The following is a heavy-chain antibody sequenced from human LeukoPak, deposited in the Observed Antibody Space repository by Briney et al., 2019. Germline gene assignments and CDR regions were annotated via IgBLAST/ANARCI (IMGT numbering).Heavy chain of an antibody. CDR3: AKDSILRWFEGLREGWFDP. V-gene: IGHV3-23*01. CDR1: GFTFGCYA. CDR2: ISGGGDST. J-gene: IGHJ5*02. D-gene: IGHD3-10*01. Sequence: GGSLRLSCAASGFTFGCYAMTWVRQAPGKGLEWVSAISGGGDSTYYADSVKGRFTISRDNSRNTLYLQMNSLRAEDTAVYYCAKDSILRWFEGLREGWFDPWGQGTLVTVSS.